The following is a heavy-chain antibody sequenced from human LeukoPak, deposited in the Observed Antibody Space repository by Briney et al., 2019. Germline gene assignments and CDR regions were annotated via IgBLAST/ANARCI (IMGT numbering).Heavy chain of an antibody. D-gene: IGHD6-6*01. CDR2: IKSKTDGGTT. V-gene: IGHV3-15*01. J-gene: IGHJ4*02. Sequence: GGSLRLSCAASGFTLSNAWMSWVRQAPGKGLEWVGRIKSKTDGGTTDYAAPVKGRFTISRDDSKNTLYLQMNSLKTEDTAVYYCTTDLREQLEGDYWGQGTLVTVSS. CDR3: TTDLREQLEGDY. CDR1: GFTLSNAW.